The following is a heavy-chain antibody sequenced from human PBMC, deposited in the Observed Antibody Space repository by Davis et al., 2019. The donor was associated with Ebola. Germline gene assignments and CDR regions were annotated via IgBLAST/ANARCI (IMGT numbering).Heavy chain of an antibody. Sequence: GESLKISCAASGFTFSSYSMNWVRQAPGKGLEWVSVIYSGGSTYYADSVKGRFTISRDNSKNTLYLQMNSLRAEDTAVYYCARKNLWGRGTLVTVSS. CDR1: GFTFSSYS. J-gene: IGHJ2*01. CDR2: IYSGGST. CDR3: ARKNL. V-gene: IGHV3-53*01.